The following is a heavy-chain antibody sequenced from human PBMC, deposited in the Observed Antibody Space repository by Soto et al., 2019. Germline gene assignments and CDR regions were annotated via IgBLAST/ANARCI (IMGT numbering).Heavy chain of an antibody. CDR1: GGSISSSSYY. D-gene: IGHD5-12*01. V-gene: IGHV4-39*01. Sequence: SETLSLTCTVSGGSISSSSYYWGWIRQPPGKGLEWIGSIYYSGSTYYNPSLKSRVTISVDTSKNQFSLKLSSVTAADTAVYYCARSSGYDLGGFDPWGQGTLVTVSS. CDR2: IYYSGST. J-gene: IGHJ5*02. CDR3: ARSSGYDLGGFDP.